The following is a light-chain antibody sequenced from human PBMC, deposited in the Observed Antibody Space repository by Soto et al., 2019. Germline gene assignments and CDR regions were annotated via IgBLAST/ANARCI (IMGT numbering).Light chain of an antibody. CDR3: AAWDDNVSGPV. CDR1: SSNIGRHS. Sequence: QPVLTQPPSTSGTPGQRVTISCSGASSNIGRHSVSWYQHLPGTAPKLLIHRNNQRPSGVPDRFSASKSGTSASLAISGLLSEDEAHYYCAAWDDNVSGPVFGGGTKLTVL. J-gene: IGLJ3*02. V-gene: IGLV1-47*01. CDR2: RNN.